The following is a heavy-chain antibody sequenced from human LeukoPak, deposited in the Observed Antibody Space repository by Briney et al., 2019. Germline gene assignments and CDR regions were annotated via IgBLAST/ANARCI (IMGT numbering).Heavy chain of an antibody. V-gene: IGHV3-30*14. D-gene: IGHD6-19*01. CDR3: ARDGASGCPDY. CDR1: GFTFSSYA. J-gene: IGHJ4*02. Sequence: PGGALRLSCAASGFTFSSYAMHWVRQAPGKGLEWVAVISYDGSNKFYADSVKGRFTLSRDNSKNTLYLQMNSLRAEDTAVYYCARDGASGCPDYWGQGTLVTVSS. CDR2: ISYDGSNK.